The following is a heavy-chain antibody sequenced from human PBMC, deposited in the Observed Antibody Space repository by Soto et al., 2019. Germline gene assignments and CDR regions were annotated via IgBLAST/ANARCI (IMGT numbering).Heavy chain of an antibody. CDR3: ARESGYCSSTSCYRFYWFDP. CDR2: IYTSGST. J-gene: IGHJ5*02. Sequence: ETLSLTCTVSGGSISSYYWSWIRQPAGKGLEWIGRIYTSGSTNYNPSLKSRVTMSVDTSKNQFSLKLSSVTAADTAVYYCARESGYCSSTSCYRFYWFDPWGQGTLVTVSS. CDR1: GGSISSYY. V-gene: IGHV4-4*07. D-gene: IGHD2-2*02.